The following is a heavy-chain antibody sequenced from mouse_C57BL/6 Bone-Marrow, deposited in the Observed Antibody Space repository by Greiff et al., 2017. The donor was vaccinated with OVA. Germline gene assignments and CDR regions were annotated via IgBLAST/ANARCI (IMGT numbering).Heavy chain of an antibody. J-gene: IGHJ4*01. CDR1: GFTFSSYT. Sequence: DVQLVESGGGLVKPGGSLKLSCAASGFTFSSYTMSWVRQTPEKRLEWVATISGGGGNTYYPDSVKGRFTISRDNAKNTLYLQMSSLRSEDTALYYCARPAYGSSYHYAMDYWGQGTSVTVSS. CDR3: ARPAYGSSYHYAMDY. CDR2: ISGGGGNT. D-gene: IGHD1-1*01. V-gene: IGHV5-9*01.